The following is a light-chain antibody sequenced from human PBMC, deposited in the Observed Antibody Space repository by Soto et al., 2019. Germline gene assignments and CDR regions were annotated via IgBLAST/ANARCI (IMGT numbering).Light chain of an antibody. V-gene: IGKV3D-20*02. CDR1: QTVRNNY. CDR3: QQRSDWPQWT. J-gene: IGKJ1*01. Sequence: EFVLTQSPGTLSLSPGERATLSCRASQTVRNNYLAWYQQKPGQAPRLLIYDASSRATGIPDRFSGGGSGTDFTLTISSLEPEDFAVYYCQQRSDWPQWTFGQGTKVEMK. CDR2: DAS.